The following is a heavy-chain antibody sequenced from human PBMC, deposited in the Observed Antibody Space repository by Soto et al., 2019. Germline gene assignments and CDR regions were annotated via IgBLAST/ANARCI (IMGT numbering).Heavy chain of an antibody. J-gene: IGHJ6*02. V-gene: IGHV5-10-1*01. CDR2: IDPSDSYT. D-gene: IGHD2-2*01. Sequence: GESLKISCKGSGYSFTSYWISWVRQMPGKGLEWMGRIDPSDSYTNYSPSLQGHVTISADKSISTAYLQWSSLKASDTAMYYCARHGLDVVVPAAHYYYGMDVWGQGTTVTVSS. CDR1: GYSFTSYW. CDR3: ARHGLDVVVPAAHYYYGMDV.